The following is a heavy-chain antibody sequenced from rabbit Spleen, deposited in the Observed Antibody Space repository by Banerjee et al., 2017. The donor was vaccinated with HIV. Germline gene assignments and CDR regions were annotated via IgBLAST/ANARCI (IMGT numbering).Heavy chain of an antibody. CDR3: ARGIVYGFAGDTYPPYGMDL. Sequence: QSLEESGGDLVKPGASLTLTCTASGVSFSSNHYMCWVRQAPGKGLEWIACIEGGSSAFSYFASWAKGRFTCSKTSSTTVTLQMTSLTAADTATYFCARGIVYGFAGDTYPPYGMDLWGQGTLVTVS. J-gene: IGHJ6*01. CDR1: GVSFSSNHY. V-gene: IGHV1S40*01. CDR2: IEGGSSAFS. D-gene: IGHD6-1*01.